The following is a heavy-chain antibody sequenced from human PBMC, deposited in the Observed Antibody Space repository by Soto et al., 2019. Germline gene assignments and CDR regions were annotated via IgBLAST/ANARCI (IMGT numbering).Heavy chain of an antibody. J-gene: IGHJ6*03. Sequence: GAPFKGSCKGFWYTFSKLWLTWVRPALGQGLEWLGWISTYNGNTKYAQKVQGRLTMTTDTSTSTANMELTSLRSDDTALYYCARTTVTASYYYVDVWGKGSTVTVSS. CDR1: WYTFSKLW. CDR3: ARTTVTASYYYVDV. CDR2: ISTYNGNT. D-gene: IGHD4-17*01. V-gene: IGHV1-18*01.